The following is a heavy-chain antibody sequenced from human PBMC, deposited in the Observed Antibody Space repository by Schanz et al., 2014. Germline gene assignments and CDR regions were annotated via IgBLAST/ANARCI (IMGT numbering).Heavy chain of an antibody. CDR3: AKAEYDILTDSYSRLDP. CDR1: GYIFINSG. D-gene: IGHD3-9*01. V-gene: IGHV1-18*01. CDR2: ISVYTGNT. Sequence: QIQLVQSGPEVKKPGATVKVSCKASGYIFINSGISWVRQAPGQGLEWVGWISVYTGNTKYGQKVQDRVTMTADTSTNTAYMELRSLRSDDTAVYYCAKAEYDILTDSYSRLDPWGQGTLVTVSS. J-gene: IGHJ5*02.